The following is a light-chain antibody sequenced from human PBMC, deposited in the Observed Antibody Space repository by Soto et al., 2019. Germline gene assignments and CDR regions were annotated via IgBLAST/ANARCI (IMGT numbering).Light chain of an antibody. J-gene: IGLJ3*02. Sequence: QLVLTQPPSVSGAPGQRVTISCTGSSSNIGAGSAVHWYQQLPGTAPKLLIYDNSDRSSGVPDRFSGSKSGTSASLAITGLQAEDEADYYCQSYDSSLSASVFGGGTKLTVL. CDR3: QSYDSSLSASV. CDR2: DNS. V-gene: IGLV1-40*01. CDR1: SSNIGAGSA.